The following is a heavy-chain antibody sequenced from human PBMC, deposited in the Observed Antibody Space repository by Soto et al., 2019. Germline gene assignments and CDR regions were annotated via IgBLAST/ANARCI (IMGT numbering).Heavy chain of an antibody. Sequence: GGSLRLSCAASGFTFSRYAMHWVRQAPGKGLEWVAVISYDGSNKYYADSVKGRFTISRDNSRNTRYLQMNSLRAEDTAVYYCAREVVPAAPTTYYYGVDVGGQGTTVTV. CDR3: AREVVPAAPTTYYYGVDV. D-gene: IGHD2-2*01. CDR2: ISYDGSNK. CDR1: GFTFSRYA. J-gene: IGHJ6*02. V-gene: IGHV3-30-3*01.